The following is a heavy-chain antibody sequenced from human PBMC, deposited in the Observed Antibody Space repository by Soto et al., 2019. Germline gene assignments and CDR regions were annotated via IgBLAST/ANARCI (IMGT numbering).Heavy chain of an antibody. D-gene: IGHD2-8*01. CDR3: ARDHCTNGACPPHYFDY. V-gene: IGHV3-48*02. CDR1: GFTFSSYS. Sequence: GGSLRLSCAASGFTFSSYSMNWVRQAPGKGLEWVSYISSSSSTIYYADSVKGRFTISRDNAKNSLYLQMNSLRDEDTAVYYCARDHCTNGACPPHYFDYWGQGTLVTVSS. CDR2: ISSSSSTI. J-gene: IGHJ4*02.